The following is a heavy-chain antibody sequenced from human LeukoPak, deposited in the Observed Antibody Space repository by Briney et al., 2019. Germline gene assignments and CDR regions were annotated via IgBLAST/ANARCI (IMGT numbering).Heavy chain of an antibody. Sequence: RASETLSLTCTVSGGSFSSSSYYWGWIRQPPGKGLEWIGSIYFSGNTYYNPSLKSRVTISVDTSKNQFSLKLSSVTAADTAVYYCARDSTNDAFDIWGQGTMVTVSS. CDR1: GGSFSSSSYY. V-gene: IGHV4-39*07. CDR2: IYFSGNT. D-gene: IGHD5-24*01. CDR3: ARDSTNDAFDI. J-gene: IGHJ3*02.